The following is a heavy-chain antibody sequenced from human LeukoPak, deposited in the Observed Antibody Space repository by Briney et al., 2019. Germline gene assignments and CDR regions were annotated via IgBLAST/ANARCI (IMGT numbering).Heavy chain of an antibody. J-gene: IGHJ4*02. V-gene: IGHV4-59*01. D-gene: IGHD3-9*01. CDR2: IYYSGST. CDR1: GDSISSYY. CDR3: ARHDLLTGYYFDY. Sequence: SETLSLTCTVSGDSISSYYWSWIRQPPGKGREWIGYIYYSGSTNYNPSLKSRVTISVDTSKNQFSLKLSSVTAADTAVYYCARHDLLTGYYFDYWGQGTLVTVSS.